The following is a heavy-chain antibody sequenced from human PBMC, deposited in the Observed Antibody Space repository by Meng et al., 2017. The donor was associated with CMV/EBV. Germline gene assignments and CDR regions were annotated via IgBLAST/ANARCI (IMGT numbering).Heavy chain of an antibody. CDR2: ISYDGSNK. Sequence: GGSLRLSRAASGLTFSSYAMHWVRQAPGKGLEWVAVISYDGSNKYYADSVKGRFTISRDNSKNTLYLQMNSLRAEDTAVYYCARDRAIAARHFDYWGQGTLVTVSS. J-gene: IGHJ4*02. V-gene: IGHV3-30*04. CDR3: ARDRAIAARHFDY. D-gene: IGHD6-6*01. CDR1: GLTFSSYA.